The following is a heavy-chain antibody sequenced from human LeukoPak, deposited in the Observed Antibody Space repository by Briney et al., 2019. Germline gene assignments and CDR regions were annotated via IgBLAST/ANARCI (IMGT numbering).Heavy chain of an antibody. J-gene: IGHJ5*02. Sequence: ASVKVSCKASGYTFNNYDISWVRQAPGQGLEWMGWISGYNGNTNYAQKLQGRVTMTTDTSTSTAYMELRSLRSDDTAVYYCARVPCTSTSCVNWFDPWGQGTLVTVSS. CDR3: ARVPCTSTSCVNWFDP. CDR2: ISGYNGNT. CDR1: GYTFNNYD. V-gene: IGHV1-18*01. D-gene: IGHD2-2*01.